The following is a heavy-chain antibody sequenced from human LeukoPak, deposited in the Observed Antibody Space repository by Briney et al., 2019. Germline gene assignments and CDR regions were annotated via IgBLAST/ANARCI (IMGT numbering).Heavy chain of an antibody. CDR3: ARGNYYDSSGYYDY. D-gene: IGHD3-22*01. CDR2: ISSNGGST. Sequence: PGGSLRLSCAASGFTFSSYAMHWVRQAPGKGLEYVSAISSNGGSTYYANSVKGRFTISRDNSKNTLYLQMGSLRAEDMAVYYCARGNYYDSSGYYDYWGQGTLVTVSS. V-gene: IGHV3-64*01. CDR1: GFTFSSYA. J-gene: IGHJ4*02.